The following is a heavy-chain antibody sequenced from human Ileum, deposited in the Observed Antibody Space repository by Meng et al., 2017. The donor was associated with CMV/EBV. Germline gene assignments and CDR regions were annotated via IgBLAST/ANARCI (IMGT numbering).Heavy chain of an antibody. CDR1: GFTFSNYW. J-gene: IGHJ6*02. V-gene: IGHV3-74*03. CDR3: ARGNYFAMDV. CDR2: ISSDGSST. Sequence: GESLKISCVASGFTFSNYWMHWVRQVPGKGLVWVSRISSDGSSTTHADSVKGRFTISRDNAKNTLYLRINSLSTEDTALYYCARGNYFAMDVWGQGTTVTVSS.